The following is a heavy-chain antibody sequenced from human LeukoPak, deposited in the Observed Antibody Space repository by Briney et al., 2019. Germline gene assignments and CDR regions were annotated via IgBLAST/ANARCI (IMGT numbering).Heavy chain of an antibody. CDR3: AGGSTRPDF. D-gene: IGHD6-6*01. J-gene: IGHJ4*02. CDR1: GGSISSSSYY. V-gene: IGHV4-61*05. CDR2: GHYSGST. Sequence: SETLSLTCTVSGGSISSSSYYWGWIRQPPGKGLEWIGYGHYSGSTNYNPSLKSRVTMSVDTSKNQFSLKLSPVTAADTAVYYCAGGSTRPDFWGQGTLVTVSS.